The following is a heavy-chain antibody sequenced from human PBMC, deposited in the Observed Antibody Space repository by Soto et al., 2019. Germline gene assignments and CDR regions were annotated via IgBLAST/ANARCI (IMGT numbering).Heavy chain of an antibody. Sequence: QIQLVESGGGVVQPGRSLRLSCTASGFTFNSYGFNWVRQAPGKGLEWVAVIWYEGNTKYYADSVKGRFTISRDNLRSTVYLKMNSLTAEDTAVSYCARPLVAPVAGPYYYGMDVWGQGTTVTVSS. J-gene: IGHJ6*02. D-gene: IGHD6-19*01. CDR3: ARPLVAPVAGPYYYGMDV. CDR2: IWYEGNTK. CDR1: GFTFNSYG. V-gene: IGHV3-33*01.